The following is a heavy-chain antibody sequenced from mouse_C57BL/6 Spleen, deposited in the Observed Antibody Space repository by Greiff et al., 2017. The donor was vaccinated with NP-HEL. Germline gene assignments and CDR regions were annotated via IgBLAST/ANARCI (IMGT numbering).Heavy chain of an antibody. Sequence: EVQLVESEGGLVQPGSSMKLSCTASGFTFSDYYMAWVRQVPEKGLEWVANINYDGSSSYYLDSLKSRFIISRDNAKNILYLQMSSLKSEDTATYYCARDTTEDFDYWGQGTTLTVSS. V-gene: IGHV5-16*01. CDR1: GFTFSDYY. CDR3: ARDTTEDFDY. J-gene: IGHJ2*01. CDR2: INYDGSSS. D-gene: IGHD1-1*01.